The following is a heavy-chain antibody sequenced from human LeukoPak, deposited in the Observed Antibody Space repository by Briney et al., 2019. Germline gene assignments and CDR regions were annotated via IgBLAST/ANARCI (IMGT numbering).Heavy chain of an antibody. CDR2: INAGNGNT. CDR1: GYTFTSYA. CDR3: ASQNNQGSGYYYYGMDV. D-gene: IGHD3-10*01. V-gene: IGHV1-3*01. J-gene: IGHJ6*02. Sequence: ASVKVSCKASGYTFTSYAMHWVRQAPGQRLEWMGWINAGNGNTKYSQKFQGRVTITRDTSASTAYMELSSLRSEDTAVYYCASQNNQGSGYYYYGMDVWGQGTTVTVSS.